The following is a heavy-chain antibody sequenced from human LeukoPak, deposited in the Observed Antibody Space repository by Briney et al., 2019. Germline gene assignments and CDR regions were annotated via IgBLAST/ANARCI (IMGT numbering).Heavy chain of an antibody. CDR2: ISSSSSTI. CDR1: GFTFSSYS. D-gene: IGHD3-16*01. CDR3: ARDLGMITFGGASDY. J-gene: IGHJ4*02. Sequence: PGGSLRLSCAASGFTFSSYSMNWVRQAPGKGLEWVSYISSSSSTIYYADSVKGRFTISRDNAKNSLYLQMNSLRDEDTAVYYCARDLGMITFGGASDYWGQGTLVIVSS. V-gene: IGHV3-48*02.